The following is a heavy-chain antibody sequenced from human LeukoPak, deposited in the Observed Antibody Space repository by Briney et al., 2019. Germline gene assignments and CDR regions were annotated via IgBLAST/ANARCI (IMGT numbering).Heavy chain of an antibody. J-gene: IGHJ6*02. Sequence: GGSLGLSCAASGFIFTTYAMIWVRQAPGKGLEWVSTISGGGGSTFYADSVKGRFTIFRVNSKNTLYLQMNSLRAEDTAIYYCAKDMSDYTNFPDVWGQGTTVTVSS. CDR2: ISGGGGST. D-gene: IGHD4-11*01. CDR1: GFIFTTYA. CDR3: AKDMSDYTNFPDV. V-gene: IGHV3-23*01.